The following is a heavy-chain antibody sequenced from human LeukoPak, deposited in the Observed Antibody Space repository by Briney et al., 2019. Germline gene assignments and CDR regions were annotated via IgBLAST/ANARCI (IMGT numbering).Heavy chain of an antibody. CDR1: GFAFDEHG. CDR2: INWSGGST. V-gene: IGHV3-20*04. J-gene: IGHJ4*02. Sequence: GGSLRLSCTASGFAFDEHGMSWVRQVPGKGLEWVSGINWSGGSTGYADPLRGRFTISRDNAKNSLYLQMDSLRAEDTALYYCAGAPITSPFYFDYWGQGTLVTVFS. CDR3: AGAPITSPFYFDY. D-gene: IGHD2-2*01.